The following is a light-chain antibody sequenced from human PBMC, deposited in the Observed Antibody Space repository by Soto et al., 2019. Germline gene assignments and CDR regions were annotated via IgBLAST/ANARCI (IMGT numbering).Light chain of an antibody. CDR1: QGIGND. Sequence: DIQMTQSPSSLSASVGDRVTITCRASQGIGNDLGWYQQKPGKAPKRLIYAASSLRSGVPSRFSGSGSGTEFPLTISSLQPEEFATYYCLQYNSYPLTFGQGTRLEIK. V-gene: IGKV1-17*01. J-gene: IGKJ5*01. CDR2: AAS. CDR3: LQYNSYPLT.